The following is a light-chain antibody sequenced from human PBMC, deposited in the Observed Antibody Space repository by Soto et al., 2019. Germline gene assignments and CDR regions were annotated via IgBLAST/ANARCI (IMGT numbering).Light chain of an antibody. CDR1: QTIASN. Sequence: EIVMTQSPASLSVSPGAGATLSCRASQTIASNLAWYQQKPGQGPRHPIHGASPRAAGVPARFSGSGSGTDFTLTISSLQSEDFAVYYCQQYHNWPPQYTFGQGTKLQIK. V-gene: IGKV3-15*01. CDR3: QQYHNWPPQYT. CDR2: GAS. J-gene: IGKJ2*01.